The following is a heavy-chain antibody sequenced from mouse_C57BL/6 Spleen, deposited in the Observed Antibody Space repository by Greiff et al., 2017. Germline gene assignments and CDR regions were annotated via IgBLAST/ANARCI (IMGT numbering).Heavy chain of an antibody. CDR3: AREEDGLEAY. V-gene: IGHV1-81*01. J-gene: IGHJ3*01. CDR2: IYPRSGNT. CDR1: GYTFTSYG. Sequence: QVQLKQSGAELARPGASVKLSCKASGYTFTSYGISWVKQRPGQGLEWIGEIYPRSGNTYYNEKFKGKATLTADKSSSTAYMELRSLTSEDSAVYCCAREEDGLEAYWGQGTLVTVSA. D-gene: IGHD2-2*01.